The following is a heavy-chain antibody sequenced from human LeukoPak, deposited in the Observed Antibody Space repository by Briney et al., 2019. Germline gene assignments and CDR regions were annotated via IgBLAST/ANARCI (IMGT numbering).Heavy chain of an antibody. D-gene: IGHD3-10*01. CDR1: GFTFSSYA. CDR3: AKDLGYYGSGSYYDY. Sequence: PGGPLRLSCAASGFTFSSYAMSWVRQAPGKGLEWVSAISGSGGSTYYADSVKGRFTISRDNSKNTLYLQRNSLRAEDTAVYYCAKDLGYYGSGSYYDYWGQGTLVTVSS. CDR2: ISGSGGST. V-gene: IGHV3-23*01. J-gene: IGHJ4*02.